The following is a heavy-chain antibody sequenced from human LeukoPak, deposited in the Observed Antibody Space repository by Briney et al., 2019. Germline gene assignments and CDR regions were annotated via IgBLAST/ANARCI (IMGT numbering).Heavy chain of an antibody. D-gene: IGHD3-10*01. CDR1: GFTFRTSG. J-gene: IGHJ4*02. CDR2: ISTHGSII. CDR3: ARVGLNDYGSGTYADY. V-gene: IGHV3-48*04. Sequence: QPGGSLRLSCAASGFTFRTSGMNWVRQAPGKGLEWVSYISTHGSIIYYADSVKGRFTISRDNAKNSLYLQMNTLRAEDTAVYYCARVGLNDYGSGTYADYWGQGTLVTVSS.